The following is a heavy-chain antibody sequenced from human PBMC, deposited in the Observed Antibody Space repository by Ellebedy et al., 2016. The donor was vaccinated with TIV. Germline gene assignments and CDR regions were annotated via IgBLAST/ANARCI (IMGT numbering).Heavy chain of an antibody. CDR2: MNPNSGNT. CDR1: GYTFTSYG. D-gene: IGHD5-12*01. J-gene: IGHJ4*02. Sequence: ASVKVSCKASGYTFTSYGISWVRQATGQGLEWMGWMNPNSGNTGYAQKFQGRVTITRNTSISTAYMELSSLRSEDTAVYYCARVRASGYDYYFDYWGQGTLVTVSS. V-gene: IGHV1-8*03. CDR3: ARVRASGYDYYFDY.